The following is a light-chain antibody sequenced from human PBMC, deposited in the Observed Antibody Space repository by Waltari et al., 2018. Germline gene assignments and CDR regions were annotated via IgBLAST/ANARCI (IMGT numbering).Light chain of an antibody. J-gene: IGKJ4*01. CDR3: QQYYSTPFT. V-gene: IGKV4-1*01. Sequence: DIVMTQSPDSLAVSLGERATIHCKSPQSLLYSSNNKNYLAWYQQKPGQSPKLLFYWASTRESGVPDRFSGSGSGTDFTLTISSLQTEDVAVYYCQQYYSTPFTFGGGTKVEIK. CDR2: WAS. CDR1: QSLLYSSNNKNY.